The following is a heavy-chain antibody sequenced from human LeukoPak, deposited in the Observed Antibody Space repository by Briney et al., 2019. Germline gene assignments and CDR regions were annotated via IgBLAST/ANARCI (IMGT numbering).Heavy chain of an antibody. V-gene: IGHV3-11*04. J-gene: IGHJ4*02. CDR3: ASDDEYYDSRRAPR. Sequence: GGSLRLSCAASGFSFSDYSMTWIRQAPGKGLEWVSSISESATSTFYADFVKGRSTISRDNARNSLYLQMNSLRAEDTAVYYCASDDEYYDSRRAPRWGQGALVTVSS. D-gene: IGHD3-22*01. CDR2: ISESATST. CDR1: GFSFSDYS.